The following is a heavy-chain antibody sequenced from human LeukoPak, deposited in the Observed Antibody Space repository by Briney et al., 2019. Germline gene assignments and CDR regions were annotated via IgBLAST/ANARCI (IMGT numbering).Heavy chain of an antibody. D-gene: IGHD3-22*01. J-gene: IGHJ4*02. CDR3: AKDYYYDSSAPSGFDY. CDR2: ISGSGGST. CDR1: GFTFSSYA. V-gene: IGHV3-23*01. Sequence: GGSLRLSCAASGFTFSSYAMSWVRQAPGKGLEWVSAISGSGGSTYYADSVKGRFTISRDNSKNTLYLQMNSLRAEDTAVYYCAKDYYYDSSAPSGFDYWSQGTLVTVSS.